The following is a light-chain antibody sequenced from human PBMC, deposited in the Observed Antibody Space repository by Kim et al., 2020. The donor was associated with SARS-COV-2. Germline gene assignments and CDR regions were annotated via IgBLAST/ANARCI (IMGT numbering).Light chain of an antibody. CDR1: QSIRSW. V-gene: IGKV1-5*01. Sequence: DIQMTQSPSTLSASVGDRVTITCRASQSIRSWLAWYQQKPGKAPKLLIYDASSLETGVPSRFSGSGSGTEFTLTISSLQPDDFATYYCQQYKSDSYSFGQGTKLEIK. CDR2: DAS. J-gene: IGKJ2*03. CDR3: QQYKSDSYS.